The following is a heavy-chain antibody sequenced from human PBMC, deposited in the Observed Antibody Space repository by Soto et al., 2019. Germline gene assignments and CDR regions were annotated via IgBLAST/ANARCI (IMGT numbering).Heavy chain of an antibody. V-gene: IGHV4-4*07. Sequence: QVRLQESGPGLLKPSETLSLTCTVSGGSINTFYWSWVRQPAGKGLEWIGRIFSSASTSFNPSLESRVAMSVDTSKSHFSLNLSSVTDADMAVYYCAREGSYSAYNVAHGIQLWSFDFWGQGALVTVSS. CDR2: IFSSAST. CDR3: AREGSYSAYNVAHGIQLWSFDF. CDR1: GGSINTFY. D-gene: IGHD5-18*01. J-gene: IGHJ4*02.